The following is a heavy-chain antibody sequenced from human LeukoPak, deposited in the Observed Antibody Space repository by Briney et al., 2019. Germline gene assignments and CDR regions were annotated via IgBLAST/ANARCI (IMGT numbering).Heavy chain of an antibody. V-gene: IGHV1-18*01. CDR3: ARDWDGRSDCFDP. CDR1: GGTFSGYA. J-gene: IGHJ5*02. CDR2: ISGRSDDE. D-gene: IGHD1-26*01. Sequence: ASVKVSCKASGGTFSGYAISWVRKAPGQGLEWMGYISGRSDDENYGQNFQGRLTMTTDAATSTAYMELGSLTSDDTAVYYCARDWDGRSDCFDPWGQGTLVIVSS.